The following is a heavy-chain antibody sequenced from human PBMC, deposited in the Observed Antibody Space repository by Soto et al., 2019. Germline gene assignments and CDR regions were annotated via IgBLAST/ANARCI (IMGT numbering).Heavy chain of an antibody. D-gene: IGHD6-6*01. CDR3: ARVGRSSSSSRFYGMDV. CDR1: GGSISSYY. J-gene: IGHJ6*02. V-gene: IGHV4-59*01. CDR2: IYYSGST. Sequence: KPSETLSLTCTVSGGSISSYYWSWIRQPPGKGLEWIGYIYYSGSTNYNPSLKSRVTISVDTSKNQFSLKLSSVTAADTAVYYCARVGRSSSSSRFYGMDVWGQGTTVTVSS.